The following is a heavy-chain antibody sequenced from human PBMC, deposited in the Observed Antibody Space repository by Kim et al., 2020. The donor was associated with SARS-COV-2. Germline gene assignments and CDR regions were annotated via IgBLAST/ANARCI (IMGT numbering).Heavy chain of an antibody. CDR2: SRR. Sequence: SRRSYADSVQGRFTISRDNFKNTVFLEMSSLRVEDTAVYFCTKEDVYYFGDWGQGVTVTVSS. J-gene: IGHJ4*02. CDR3: TKEDVYYFGD. V-gene: IGHV3-23*03.